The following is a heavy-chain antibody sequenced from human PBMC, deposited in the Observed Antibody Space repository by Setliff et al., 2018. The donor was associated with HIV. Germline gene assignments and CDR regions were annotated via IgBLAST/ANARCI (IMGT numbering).Heavy chain of an antibody. J-gene: IGHJ4*02. D-gene: IGHD5-12*01. CDR3: VRDNHGFPVD. V-gene: IGHV4-4*07. Sequence: PSETLSLTCNVSGGAIINYDWTWVRQSAGRGLEWVGRIFGNEVTNYNTFLESRVSMSLDTSRNYLSLRLRSVTAADTALYYCVRDNHGFPVDWGQGTLVTVSS. CDR2: IFGNEVT. CDR1: GGAIINYD.